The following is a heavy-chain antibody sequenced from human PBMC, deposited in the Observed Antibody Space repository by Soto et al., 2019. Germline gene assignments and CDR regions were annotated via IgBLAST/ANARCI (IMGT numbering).Heavy chain of an antibody. CDR3: ARDAIFVVAIKRYYYYGMDV. CDR2: INPNSGGT. Sequence: GASVTVSCNASAYTFTGYYMHWVRQAPGQGLEWMGWINPNSGGTNYAQKFQGWLIMTRDTYISTAYMELSRLRSDDTAVYYCARDAIFVVAIKRYYYYGMDVWGQGTTVTVSS. D-gene: IGHD3-3*01. V-gene: IGHV1-2*04. J-gene: IGHJ6*02. CDR1: AYTFTGYY.